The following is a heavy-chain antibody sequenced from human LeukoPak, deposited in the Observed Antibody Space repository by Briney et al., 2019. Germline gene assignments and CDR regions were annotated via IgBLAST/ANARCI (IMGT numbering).Heavy chain of an antibody. CDR3: ARGYDIVVFDP. Sequence: GGSLRLSCAASGFTFSSYSMNWVRQAPGKGLEWVSSISSSSSYIYYADSVKGRFTISRDNAKNSLYLQMNSLIAEDTAVYYCARGYDIVVFDPWGQGTLVTVSS. D-gene: IGHD2-15*01. J-gene: IGHJ5*02. V-gene: IGHV3-21*01. CDR2: ISSSSSYI. CDR1: GFTFSSYS.